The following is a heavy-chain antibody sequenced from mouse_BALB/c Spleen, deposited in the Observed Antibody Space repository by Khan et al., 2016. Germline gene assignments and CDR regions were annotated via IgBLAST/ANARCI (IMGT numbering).Heavy chain of an antibody. Sequence: QQSGAELVRPGTSVKISCKASGYTFTNYWLGWVKQRPGHGLEWIGDIYPGGDYINYNEKFKGKATLTADTSSSTAYMQLSSLTAEDSAVYFCARSLLRVRTDYWGQGTTLTVSS. CDR2: IYPGGDYI. D-gene: IGHD1-2*01. V-gene: IGHV1-63*02. CDR3: ARSLLRVRTDY. CDR1: GYTFTNYW. J-gene: IGHJ2*01.